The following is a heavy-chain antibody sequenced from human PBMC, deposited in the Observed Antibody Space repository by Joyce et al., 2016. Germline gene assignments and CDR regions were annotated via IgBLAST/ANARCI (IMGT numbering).Heavy chain of an antibody. CDR2: SRGRGGTT. V-gene: IGHV3-23*01. CDR1: GFTFSQFA. Sequence: EVQLLESGGGLVQPGGSLRLSCAASGFTFSQFAMNWVRQAPGKGLEWVSTSRGRGGTTYYADSVTGRFTISRDNSKNTLSLQMNNLGAGDTATYYCAKDINSGYYAIGYFDHWGQGTLVTVAS. D-gene: IGHD5-12*01. CDR3: AKDINSGYYAIGYFDH. J-gene: IGHJ4*02.